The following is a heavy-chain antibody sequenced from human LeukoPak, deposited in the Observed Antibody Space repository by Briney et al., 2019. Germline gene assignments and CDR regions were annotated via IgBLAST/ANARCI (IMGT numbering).Heavy chain of an antibody. J-gene: IGHJ5*02. CDR1: GYSISSGYY. CDR2: IYHSGST. Sequence: SETLSLTCTVSGYSISSGYYWGWIRQPPGQGLEWIGSIYHSGSTYYNPSLKSRVTISVDTSKNQFSLKLSSVTAADTAVYYCASGPHGGDGNWFDPWGQGTLVTVSS. CDR3: ASGPHGGDGNWFDP. V-gene: IGHV4-38-2*02. D-gene: IGHD2-21*01.